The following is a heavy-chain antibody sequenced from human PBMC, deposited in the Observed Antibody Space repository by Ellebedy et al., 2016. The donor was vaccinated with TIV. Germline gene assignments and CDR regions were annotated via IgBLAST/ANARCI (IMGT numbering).Heavy chain of an antibody. J-gene: IGHJ5*02. D-gene: IGHD1-1*01. CDR1: GFTFSSHG. Sequence: PGGSLRLSCTASGFTFSSHGMHWVRQAPGKGLVWVSRISSDGSYTRYADSVKGRFTISRDNAKNPLYLQMNSLRAEDTAVYSCARDIPQRPNPARFHPWGQGTLVTVSP. V-gene: IGHV3-74*01. CDR3: ARDIPQRPNPARFHP. CDR2: ISSDGSYT.